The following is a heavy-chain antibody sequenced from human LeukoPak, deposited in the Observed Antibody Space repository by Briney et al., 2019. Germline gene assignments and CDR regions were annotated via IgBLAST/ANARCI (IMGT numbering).Heavy chain of an antibody. V-gene: IGHV4-59*01. J-gene: IGHJ4*02. CDR1: GGSISSYY. Sequence: SETLSLTCTVSGGSISSYYWSWIRQPPGKGLEWIGYIYYSGSTNYNPSLKSRVTVSVDTSQNQFSLKVSSVTAADTAVYYCARDSRSGWYYFDYWGQGTLVTVSS. CDR2: IYYSGST. D-gene: IGHD6-19*01. CDR3: ARDSRSGWYYFDY.